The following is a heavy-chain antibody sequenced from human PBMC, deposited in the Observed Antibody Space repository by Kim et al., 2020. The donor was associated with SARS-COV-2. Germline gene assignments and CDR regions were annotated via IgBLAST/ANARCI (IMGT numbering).Heavy chain of an antibody. D-gene: IGHD3-16*01. V-gene: IGHV3-11*01. CDR1: GFTFSDYY. Sequence: GGSLRLSCAASGFTFSDYYMGWVRQAPGRGLDWMSYITSNSTTIYYADSVRGRFTISRDDAQNSLFLLMNSLRAEDTAVYYCARAHADYDRAFDIWGPGAMVSVSS. CDR2: ITSNSTTI. J-gene: IGHJ3*02. CDR3: ARAHADYDRAFDI.